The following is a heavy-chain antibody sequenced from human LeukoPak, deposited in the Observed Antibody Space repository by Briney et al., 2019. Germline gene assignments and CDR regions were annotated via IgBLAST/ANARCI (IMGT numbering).Heavy chain of an antibody. Sequence: ASVKVSCKASGYTFTGYFMHWVRQAPGQGPEWMGWINPNSGGTNYAQKFQGRVTMTRDTSINTTYMELSRLRSDDTAVYYCARDVRRNNSSHIDCWGQGALVTVSS. V-gene: IGHV1-2*02. J-gene: IGHJ4*02. CDR1: GYTFTGYF. CDR2: INPNSGGT. CDR3: ARDVRRNNSSHIDC. D-gene: IGHD6-13*01.